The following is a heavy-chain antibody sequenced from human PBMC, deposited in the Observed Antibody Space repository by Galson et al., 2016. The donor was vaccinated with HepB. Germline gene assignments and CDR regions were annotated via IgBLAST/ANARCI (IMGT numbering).Heavy chain of an antibody. CDR3: SRDTHTYARSSGMDV. V-gene: IGHV3-7*01. CDR2: IDQDGSKK. Sequence: SLRLSCAASGFTFTNSWMSWVRQTPGKGLEWVANIDQDGSKKYYVDSAKGRFTVSRDNAKNSLYLQMNSLRVEDTAIYFCSRDTHTYARSSGMDVWGQGTSVTVSS. CDR1: GFTFTNSW. J-gene: IGHJ6*02. D-gene: IGHD6-6*01.